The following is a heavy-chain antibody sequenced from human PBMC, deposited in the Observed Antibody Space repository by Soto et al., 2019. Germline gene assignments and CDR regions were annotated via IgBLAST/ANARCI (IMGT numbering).Heavy chain of an antibody. CDR2: IYHSGST. Sequence: SETLSLTCAVSSGSISSSNWWSWVRQPPGKGLEWIGEIYHSGSTNYNPSLKSRVTISVDKSKNQFSLKLSSVTAADTAVYYCARSSSPAAIPHYYYYYYMDVWGKGTTVTVSS. J-gene: IGHJ6*03. D-gene: IGHD2-2*01. V-gene: IGHV4-4*02. CDR1: SGSISSSNW. CDR3: ARSSSPAAIPHYYYYYYMDV.